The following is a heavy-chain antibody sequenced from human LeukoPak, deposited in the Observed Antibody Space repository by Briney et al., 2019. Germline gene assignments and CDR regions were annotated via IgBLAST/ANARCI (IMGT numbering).Heavy chain of an antibody. CDR3: AKDLDSSGYYYFDY. J-gene: IGHJ4*02. V-gene: IGHV3-23*01. D-gene: IGHD3-22*01. Sequence: GGSLRLSCAASGFTFSSYSMNWVRQAPGKGLEWVSAISGSGGSTYYADSVKGRFTISRDNSKNTLYLQMNSLRAEDTAVYYCAKDLDSSGYYYFDYWGQGTLVTVSS. CDR2: ISGSGGST. CDR1: GFTFSSYS.